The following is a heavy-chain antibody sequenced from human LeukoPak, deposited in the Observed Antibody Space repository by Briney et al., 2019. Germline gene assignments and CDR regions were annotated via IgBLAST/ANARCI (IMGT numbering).Heavy chain of an antibody. CDR2: IYYSGST. V-gene: IGHV4-59*01. Sequence: SETLSLTCTVSGGSISSYYWSWIRQPPGKGLEWIGYIYYSGSTNYNPSLKSRVTISVDTSKNQFSLKLSSVTAADMAVYYCARISLWDAFDIWGQGTMVTVSS. D-gene: IGHD5-18*01. CDR3: ARISLWDAFDI. CDR1: GGSISSYY. J-gene: IGHJ3*02.